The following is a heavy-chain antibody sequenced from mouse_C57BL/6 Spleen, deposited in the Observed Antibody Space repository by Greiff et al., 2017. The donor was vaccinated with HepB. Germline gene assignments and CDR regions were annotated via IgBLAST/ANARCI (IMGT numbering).Heavy chain of an antibody. J-gene: IGHJ3*01. CDR3: GVGGESWGYDVEVWFAD. V-gene: IGHV1-81*01. CDR2: IYPRSGNT. CDR1: GYTFTSYG. D-gene: IGHD2-2*01. Sequence: QVQLQQSGAELARPGASVKLSCKASGYTFTSYGISWVKQRPGQGLEWIGEIYPRSGNTYYNEKFKGKATLTADKSSSTAYMELRSLTSEDSAVYFCGVGGESWGYDVEVWFADWGQGTLVTVSA.